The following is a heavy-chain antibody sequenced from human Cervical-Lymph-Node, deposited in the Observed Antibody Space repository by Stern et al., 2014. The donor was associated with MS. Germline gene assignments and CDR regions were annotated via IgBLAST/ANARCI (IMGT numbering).Heavy chain of an antibody. D-gene: IGHD6-19*01. CDR1: GYSFTTFW. CDR2: IFPDDSDT. CDR3: ARPLGSGWTAGWYY. J-gene: IGHJ4*02. V-gene: IGHV5-51*03. Sequence: VQLVQSGAEVKKPGESLKISCKGSGYSFTTFWIGWVRQMPGKGLEWMGIIFPDDSDTRYSPSFHGQVNISADKSTDTAYLQWSSLKASDTATYYCARPLGSGWTAGWYYWGQGTRVTVSS.